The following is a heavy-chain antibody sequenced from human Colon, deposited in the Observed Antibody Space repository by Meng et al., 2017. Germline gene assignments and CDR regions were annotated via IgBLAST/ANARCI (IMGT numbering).Heavy chain of an antibody. J-gene: IGHJ4*02. V-gene: IGHV4-4*02. D-gene: IGHD3-9*01. Sequence: QVQLQVSGPGLGKPSGTLSLTCAVSSGSISSSNWWSWVRQPPGKGLEWIGEISQSGTTYYNPSLKSRVTITGDWSKNQFSLNLNSVTAADTALYYCVRQGMTSYSWGYWGQGTLVTVSS. CDR2: ISQSGTT. CDR3: VRQGMTSYSWGY. CDR1: SGSISSSNW.